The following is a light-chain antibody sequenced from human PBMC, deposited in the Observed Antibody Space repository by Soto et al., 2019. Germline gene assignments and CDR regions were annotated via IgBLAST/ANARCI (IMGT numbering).Light chain of an antibody. Sequence: QSVLTQPPSVSGAPGQRVTISCTGSSSNIGAGYDVHWYQQLPGTAPKLLIYGNSNRPSGVPDRFSGSKSGTSASLAITGLQAEDEADYYCQSYDSSLSAHVEFGGGTKVTVL. V-gene: IGLV1-40*01. CDR3: QSYDSSLSAHVE. J-gene: IGLJ2*01. CDR1: SSNIGAGYD. CDR2: GNS.